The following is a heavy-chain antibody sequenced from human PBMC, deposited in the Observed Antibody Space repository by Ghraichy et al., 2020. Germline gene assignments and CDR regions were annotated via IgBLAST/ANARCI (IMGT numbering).Heavy chain of an antibody. CDR2: INHSGST. CDR1: GGSFSGYY. CDR3: ARGVPVTGADYYYGMDV. J-gene: IGHJ6*02. D-gene: IGHD2-2*01. Sequence: ETLSLTCAVYGGSFSGYYWSWIRQPPGKGLEWIGEINHSGSTNYNPSLKSRVTISVDTSKNQFFLKLRSVTAADTAVYYCARGVPVTGADYYYGMDVWGQGTTVTVSS. V-gene: IGHV4-34*01.